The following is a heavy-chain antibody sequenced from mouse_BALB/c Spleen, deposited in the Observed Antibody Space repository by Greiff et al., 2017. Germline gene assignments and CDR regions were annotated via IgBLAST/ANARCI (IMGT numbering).Heavy chain of an antibody. J-gene: IGHJ2*01. Sequence: EVKVVESGPSLVKPSQTLSLTCSVTGDSITSGYWNWIRKFPGNKLEYMGYISYSGSTYYNPSLKSRISITRDTSKNQYYLQLNSVTTEDTATYYCARFDGYSYYFDYWGQGTTLTVSS. CDR2: ISYSGST. V-gene: IGHV3-8*02. CDR3: ARFDGYSYYFDY. CDR1: GDSITSGY. D-gene: IGHD2-3*01.